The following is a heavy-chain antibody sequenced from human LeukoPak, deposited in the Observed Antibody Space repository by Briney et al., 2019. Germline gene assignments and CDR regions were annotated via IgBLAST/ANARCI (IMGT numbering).Heavy chain of an antibody. V-gene: IGHV3-43D*03. CDR1: GFTFDDYA. Sequence: GGSLRLSCAASGFTFDDYAMHWVRHAPGKGLEWVSIISWDGGSTYYADSVKGRFTISRDNSKNSLYLQMNSLRAEDTALYYCAKEWRAYCSSTSCAYFQHWGQGTLVTVSS. CDR2: ISWDGGST. D-gene: IGHD2-2*01. CDR3: AKEWRAYCSSTSCAYFQH. J-gene: IGHJ1*01.